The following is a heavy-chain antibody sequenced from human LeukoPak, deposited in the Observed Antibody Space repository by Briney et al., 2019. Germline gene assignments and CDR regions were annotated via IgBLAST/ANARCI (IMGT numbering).Heavy chain of an antibody. CDR1: GFSFNNYA. D-gene: IGHD5-12*01. CDR3: AKGAYDYIEIAYFDY. J-gene: IGHJ4*02. Sequence: PGGSLRLSCVGSGFSFNNYAMNWVRQAPGKGLEWVSLIIGSSGSTFYADSVKGRFTISRDKSKNTLYLQMNSLRAEDTAVYYCAKGAYDYIEIAYFDYWGQGSLVTVSS. CDR2: IIGSSGST. V-gene: IGHV3-23*01.